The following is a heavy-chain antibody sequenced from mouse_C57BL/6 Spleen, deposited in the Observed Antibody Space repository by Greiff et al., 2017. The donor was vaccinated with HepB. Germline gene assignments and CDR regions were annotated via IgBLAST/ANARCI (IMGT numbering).Heavy chain of an antibody. CDR3: AREGDYGYDDYAMDY. CDR1: GYTFTSYW. J-gene: IGHJ4*01. D-gene: IGHD2-2*01. CDR2: IYPGSGST. Sequence: QVQLQQPGAELVKPGASVKMSCKASGYTFTSYWITWVKQRPGQGLEWIGDIYPGSGSTNYNEKFKSKATLTVDTSSSTAYMQLSSLTSEDSAVYYCAREGDYGYDDYAMDYWGQGTSVTVSS. V-gene: IGHV1-55*01.